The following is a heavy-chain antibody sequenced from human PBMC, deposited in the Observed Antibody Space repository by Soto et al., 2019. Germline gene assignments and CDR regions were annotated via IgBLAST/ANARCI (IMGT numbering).Heavy chain of an antibody. D-gene: IGHD3-10*01. V-gene: IGHV4-31*03. J-gene: IGHJ6*02. CDR1: GGSISSGGYY. CDR3: ARGLRGVISTDISGMDG. Sequence: SETLSLTCTVSGGSISSGGYYWSWIRQHPGKGLEWIGYIYYSGSTYYNPSLKSRVTISVDTSKNQFSLKLSSVTAADTAGYYCARGLRGVISTDISGMDGWGQGNTVTV. CDR2: IYYSGST.